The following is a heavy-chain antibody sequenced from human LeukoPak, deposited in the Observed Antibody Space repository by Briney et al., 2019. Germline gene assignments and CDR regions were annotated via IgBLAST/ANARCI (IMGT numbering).Heavy chain of an antibody. CDR3: ARDHIAVAGDGDYYYGMDV. D-gene: IGHD6-19*01. CDR1: GDTFINYA. Sequence: ASVKVSCKASGDTFINYAISWVRQAPGQGLEWMGRIIPILGIANYAQKFQGRVTITADKSTSTAYMELSSLRSEDTAVYYCARDHIAVAGDGDYYYGMDVWGQGTTVTVSS. J-gene: IGHJ6*02. CDR2: IIPILGIA. V-gene: IGHV1-69*04.